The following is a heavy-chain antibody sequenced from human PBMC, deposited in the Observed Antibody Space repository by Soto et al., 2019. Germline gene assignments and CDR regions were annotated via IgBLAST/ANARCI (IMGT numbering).Heavy chain of an antibody. Sequence: TLSLTSPLSGRSPSTGGYYCSWLRHHPGKGLEWIGYIYYSGSTYYNPSLKSRVTISVDTSKNQFSLKLSSVTAADTAVYYCARAGPSWVTGEGFDPWGQGTLVTVSS. CDR3: ARAGPSWVTGEGFDP. CDR2: IYYSGST. V-gene: IGHV4-31*03. CDR1: GRSPSTGGYY. J-gene: IGHJ5*02. D-gene: IGHD2-21*02.